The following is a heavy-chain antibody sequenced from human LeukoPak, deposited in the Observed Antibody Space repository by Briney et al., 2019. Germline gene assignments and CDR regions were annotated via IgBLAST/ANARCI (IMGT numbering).Heavy chain of an antibody. CDR3: AIGGDSSTSCYRCFNY. Sequence: PGESLKISCKGSGYRFTNYWIGWVRQMPGKGLEWMGIMYPGDSDTRYSPSFQGQVTISADKSIGTAYLQWSSLKASDTAMYYCAIGGDSSTSCYRCFNYWGQGTLATVSS. J-gene: IGHJ4*02. D-gene: IGHD2-2*02. CDR1: GYRFTNYW. CDR2: MYPGDSDT. V-gene: IGHV5-51*01.